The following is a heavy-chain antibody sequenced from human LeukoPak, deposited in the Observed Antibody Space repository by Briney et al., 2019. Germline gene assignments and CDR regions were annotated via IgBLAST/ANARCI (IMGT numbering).Heavy chain of an antibody. Sequence: GGSLRLSCAASGFPFSSYAMSWVRQAPGKGLEWVSVISGGGTSTYYAGSVKGRFTISKDNSRNTLYLQMNSLRAEDTAVYYCAKTFIAVANPIDYWGQGTLVTVSS. V-gene: IGHV3-23*01. D-gene: IGHD6-19*01. J-gene: IGHJ4*02. CDR2: ISGGGTST. CDR3: AKTFIAVANPIDY. CDR1: GFPFSSYA.